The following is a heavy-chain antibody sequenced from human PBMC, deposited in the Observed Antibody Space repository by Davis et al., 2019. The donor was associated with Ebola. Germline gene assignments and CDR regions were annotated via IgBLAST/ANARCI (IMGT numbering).Heavy chain of an antibody. CDR3: VRDLRGWGDFDY. CDR2: INPSGGTT. V-gene: IGHV1-46*01. CDR1: GYTLVSYY. D-gene: IGHD3-10*01. J-gene: IGHJ4*02. Sequence: AASVKVSRKASGYTLVSYYAHWLRQAPGQGLEWMGIINPSGGTTTYAQKFQGRVTMTRDTSTNTLYMELSSLTSGDTAVYYCVRDLRGWGDFDYWGQGTLVTVSS.